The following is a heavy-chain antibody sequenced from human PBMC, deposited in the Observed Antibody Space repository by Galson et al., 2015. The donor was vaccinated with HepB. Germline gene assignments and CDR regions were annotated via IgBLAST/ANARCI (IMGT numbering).Heavy chain of an antibody. CDR3: AKSVVGFGEISTPS. CDR2: IRYEGSSK. J-gene: IGHJ5*02. V-gene: IGHV3-30*02. Sequence: SLRLSCAASGFTFSDYGMHWVRQAPGKGLQWVAFIRYEGSSKYYADSVKGRFTISRDNFKNTLYLQMHSLRADDTAVYYCAKSVVGFGEISTPSWGQGTLVTVS. CDR1: GFTFSDYG. D-gene: IGHD3-10*01.